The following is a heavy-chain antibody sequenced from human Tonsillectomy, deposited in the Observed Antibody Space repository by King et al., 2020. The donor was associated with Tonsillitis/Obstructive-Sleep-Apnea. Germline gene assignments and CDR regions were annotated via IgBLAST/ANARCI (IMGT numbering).Heavy chain of an antibody. Sequence: QEQLVQSGGGVVQPGRSLRLSCAASGFTFSSYGMHWVRQAPGKVLEWVAVISYDGSNKYYADSVRGRFTISRENSKNTLYLQMKSLRAEDTAVYYCAKDFQGYCSSTSCYDSPDYWGQGTLVTVSS. V-gene: IGHV3-30*18. CDR3: AKDFQGYCSSTSCYDSPDY. D-gene: IGHD2-2*01. CDR2: ISYDGSNK. CDR1: GFTFSSYG. J-gene: IGHJ4*02.